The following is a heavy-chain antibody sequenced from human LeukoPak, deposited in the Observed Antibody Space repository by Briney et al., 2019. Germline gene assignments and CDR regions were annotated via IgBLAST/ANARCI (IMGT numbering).Heavy chain of an antibody. Sequence: ASVKVSCKASGYTFTSYGISWVRQAPGQGLEWMGWISAYNGNTNYAQKLQGRVTMTTDTSTSTAYMELRSLRSDDTAVYYCARAYYDFWSGYPHYYYMDVWGKGTTVTVS. D-gene: IGHD3-3*01. CDR1: GYTFTSYG. CDR2: ISAYNGNT. J-gene: IGHJ6*03. CDR3: ARAYYDFWSGYPHYYYMDV. V-gene: IGHV1-18*01.